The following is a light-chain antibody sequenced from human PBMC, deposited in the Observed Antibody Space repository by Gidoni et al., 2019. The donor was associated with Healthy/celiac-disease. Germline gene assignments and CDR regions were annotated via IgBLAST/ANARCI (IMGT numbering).Light chain of an antibody. J-gene: IGLJ2*01. V-gene: IGLV2-14*01. CDR2: EVS. Sequence: QSALTQPASVSGSPGQSITISCTGTSSDVGGYNYVSWYQQHPGKAPKLMIYEVSNRPSGVSNRFSGSKSGNTASPTISGLQAEDEADYYCSSYTSSSTLAFGGGTKLTVL. CDR1: SSDVGGYNY. CDR3: SSYTSSSTLA.